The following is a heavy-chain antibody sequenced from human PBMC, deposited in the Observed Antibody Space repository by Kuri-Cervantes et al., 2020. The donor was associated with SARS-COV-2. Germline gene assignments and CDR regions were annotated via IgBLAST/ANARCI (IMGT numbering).Heavy chain of an antibody. CDR1: GGSISSSSYY. CDR3: VRGWEYYDFWSGRGGMDV. V-gene: IGHV4-39*07. J-gene: IGHJ6*02. D-gene: IGHD3-3*01. Sequence: SETLSLTCTVSGGSISSSSYYWGWIRQPPGKGLEWIGSIYYSGSTYYNPSLKSRVTISVDTSKNQFSLKLSSVTAADTAVYYCVRGWEYYDFWSGRGGMDVWGQGTTVTVSS. CDR2: IYYSGST.